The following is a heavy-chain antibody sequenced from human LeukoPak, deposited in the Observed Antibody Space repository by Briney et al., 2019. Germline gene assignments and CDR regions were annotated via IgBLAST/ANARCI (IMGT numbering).Heavy chain of an antibody. D-gene: IGHD3-9*01. V-gene: IGHV1-18*01. CDR2: IGAYNGNT. J-gene: IGHJ4*02. CDR1: GGTFSSYA. CDR3: ARTGVYYDILTGYPDY. Sequence: ASVKVSCKASGGTFSSYAISWVRQAPGQGLEWMGWIGAYNGNTNYAQKLQGRVTMTTDTSTSTAYMELRSLRSDDTAVYYCARTGVYYDILTGYPDYWGQGTLVTVSS.